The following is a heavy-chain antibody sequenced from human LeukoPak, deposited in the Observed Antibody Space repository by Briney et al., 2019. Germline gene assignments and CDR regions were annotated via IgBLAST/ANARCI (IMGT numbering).Heavy chain of an antibody. CDR1: GGTFSSYA. J-gene: IGHJ5*02. CDR3: ARGGGRWPAVGEDWFDP. Sequence: ASVKVSCKASGGTFSSYAISWVRQAPGQGLEWMGGIIPIFGTANYAQKFQGRVTITTDESTSTAYMELSSLRSEDTAVYYCARGGGRWPAVGEDWFDPWGQGTLVTVSS. D-gene: IGHD5-24*01. V-gene: IGHV1-69*05. CDR2: IIPIFGTA.